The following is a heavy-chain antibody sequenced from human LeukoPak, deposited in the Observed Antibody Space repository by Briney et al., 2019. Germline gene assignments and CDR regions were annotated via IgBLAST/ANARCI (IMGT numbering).Heavy chain of an antibody. CDR3: ARLLDNDSSGDRGTFGI. CDR1: DGSISGHY. J-gene: IGHJ3*02. Sequence: SETLSLTCAVSDGSISGHYWSWIRQPPGKGLEWIGYIYYSGKTYYSSSLRSRVTISVDTSKNHFSLKLTSVTAADTAVYYCARLLDNDSSGDRGTFGIWGQETMRTLSS. D-gene: IGHD3-22*01. CDR2: IYYSGKT. V-gene: IGHV4-59*11.